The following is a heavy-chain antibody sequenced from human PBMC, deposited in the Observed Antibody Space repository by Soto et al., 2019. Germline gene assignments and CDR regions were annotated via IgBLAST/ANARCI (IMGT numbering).Heavy chain of an antibody. CDR1: GYTFTLYA. CDR3: AGDLRRDYDFWSGYSQGFDY. CDR2: INAANGNT. D-gene: IGHD3-3*01. Sequence: ASVKVSCKASGYTFTLYAMHWVRQAPGQRLEWMGWINAANGNTKSSQKFRGRVTFTRDTSASTGYMELSTLNSADTAVYYCAGDLRRDYDFWSGYSQGFDYWGQGTPVTVSS. J-gene: IGHJ4*02. V-gene: IGHV1-3*01.